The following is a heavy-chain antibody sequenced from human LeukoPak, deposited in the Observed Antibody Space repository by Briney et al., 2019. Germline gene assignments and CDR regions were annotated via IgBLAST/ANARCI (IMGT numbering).Heavy chain of an antibody. J-gene: IGHJ4*02. CDR2: IRYDGSNK. V-gene: IGHV3-30*02. CDR1: GFTFSSYG. D-gene: IGHD3-22*01. Sequence: PGGSLRLSCAASGFTFSSYGMHWVRQAPGKELEWVAFIRYDGSNKYYADSVKGRFTISRDNSKNTLYLQMNSLRAEDTAVYYCAKGLYDSSGYHPCDYWGQGTLVTVSS. CDR3: AKGLYDSSGYHPCDY.